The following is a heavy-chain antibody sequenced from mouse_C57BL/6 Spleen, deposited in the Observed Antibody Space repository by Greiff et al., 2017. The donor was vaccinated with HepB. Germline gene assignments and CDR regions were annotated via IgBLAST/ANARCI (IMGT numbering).Heavy chain of an antibody. V-gene: IGHV1-26*01. Sequence: EVQLQHSGPELVKPGASVKISCKASGYTFTDYYMNWVKQSHGKSLEWIGDINPNNGGTSYNQKFKGKATLTVDKSSSTAYMELRSLTSEDSAVYYCASPFITTVVADWYFDVWGTGTTVTVSS. CDR1: GYTFTDYY. CDR3: ASPFITTVVADWYFDV. CDR2: INPNNGGT. J-gene: IGHJ1*03. D-gene: IGHD1-1*01.